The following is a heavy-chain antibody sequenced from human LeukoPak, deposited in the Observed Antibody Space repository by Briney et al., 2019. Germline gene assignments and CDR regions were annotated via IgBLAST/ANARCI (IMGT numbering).Heavy chain of an antibody. J-gene: IGHJ5*02. V-gene: IGHV1-3*01. CDR3: ARFDSGWYSSWFDP. Sequence: ASVKVSCTASGYTFTSYAMHWVRQAPGQGLEWMGWINAGNGNTKYSQKFQGRVTITRDTSASTAYMELSSLRSEDTAVYYCARFDSGWYSSWFDPWGQGTLVTVSS. D-gene: IGHD6-19*01. CDR2: INAGNGNT. CDR1: GYTFTSYA.